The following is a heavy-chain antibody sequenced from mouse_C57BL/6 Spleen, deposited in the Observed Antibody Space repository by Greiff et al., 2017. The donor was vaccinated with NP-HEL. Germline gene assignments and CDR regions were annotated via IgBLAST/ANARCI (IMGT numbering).Heavy chain of an antibody. Sequence: VKLMESGPELVKPGASVKISCKASGYAFSSSWMNWVKQRPGKGLEWIGRIYPGDGDTNYNGKFKGKATLTADKSSSTAYMQLSRLTSEDSAVYFCARGDYDLDYWGQGTTLTVSS. J-gene: IGHJ2*01. CDR1: GYAFSSSW. CDR2: IYPGDGDT. V-gene: IGHV1-82*01. CDR3: ARGDYDLDY. D-gene: IGHD2-4*01.